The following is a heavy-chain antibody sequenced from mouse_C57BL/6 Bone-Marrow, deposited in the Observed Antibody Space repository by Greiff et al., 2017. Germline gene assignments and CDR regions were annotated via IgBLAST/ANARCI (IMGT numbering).Heavy chain of an antibody. V-gene: IGHV1-69*01. CDR1: GYTFTSYW. CDR3: EREHYDYDVDWFAY. Sequence: QVQLQQPGAELVMPGASVKLSCKASGYTFTSYWMHWVKQRPGQGLEWIGEIDPSDSYTNYNQKFKGKYTLTVDKSSSTAYMQLSSLTSEDSAVYYCEREHYDYDVDWFAYWGQGNLVTVSA. D-gene: IGHD2-4*01. CDR2: IDPSDSYT. J-gene: IGHJ3*01.